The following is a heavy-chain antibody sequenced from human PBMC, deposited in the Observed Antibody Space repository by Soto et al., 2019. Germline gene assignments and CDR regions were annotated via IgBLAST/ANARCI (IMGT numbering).Heavy chain of an antibody. V-gene: IGHV3-23*01. CDR3: AKTMVRGVLVDALDV. CDR2: ISSAAGAT. D-gene: IGHD3-10*01. CDR1: GFPFNEYT. J-gene: IGHJ6*02. Sequence: DAQLSESGGGVVQPGGSLKLSCAASGFPFNEYTMDWVRQAPGKGLEYVSISSAAGATYDADSVKGRFTISRDNAKNTLYLQMNDVRPQDSAVYYCAKTMVRGVLVDALDVWGQGTAVTVS.